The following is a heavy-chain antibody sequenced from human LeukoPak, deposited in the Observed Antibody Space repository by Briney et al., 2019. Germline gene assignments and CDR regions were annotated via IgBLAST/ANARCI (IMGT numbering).Heavy chain of an antibody. CDR1: RYTFTGYY. Sequence: ASVKVSCKASRYTFTGYYMHWVRQAPGHGLEWMGWINPNSGGTNYAQKFQGRVTMTRDTSISTAYMELSRLRSDDTAVYYCARDLAARSYYYYYYMDVWGKGTTVTVSS. CDR2: INPNSGGT. CDR3: ARDLAARSYYYYYYMDV. D-gene: IGHD2-15*01. J-gene: IGHJ6*03. V-gene: IGHV1-2*02.